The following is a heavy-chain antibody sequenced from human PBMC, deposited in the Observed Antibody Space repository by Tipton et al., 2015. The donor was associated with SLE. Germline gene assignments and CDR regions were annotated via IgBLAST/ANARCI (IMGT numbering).Heavy chain of an antibody. CDR1: GGSVSKNNVH. Sequence: TLSLTCTVSGGSVSKNNVHWGWIRQPPGKGLEWIGSIYYRGSTYYNPSLKSRVTISVDTSKNQFSLKLSSVTAADTAVYYCARERPQQGSLSWGQGTLVTVSS. D-gene: IGHD6-13*01. J-gene: IGHJ4*02. CDR3: ARERPQQGSLS. V-gene: IGHV4-39*02. CDR2: IYYRGST.